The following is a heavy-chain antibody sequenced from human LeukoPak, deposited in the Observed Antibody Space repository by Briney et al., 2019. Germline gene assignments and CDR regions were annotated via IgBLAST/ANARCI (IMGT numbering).Heavy chain of an antibody. CDR1: GYTFTGYY. J-gene: IGHJ4*02. CDR2: INPNSGGT. V-gene: IGHV1-2*02. CDR3: SRDSGYCSGGSCWYFDF. D-gene: IGHD2-15*01. Sequence: ASVTVSCTASGYTFTGYYVHWVRQAPGQGLEWMGWINPNSGGTNFAQKFQGRVTMTRDTSMSTAYMELSRLKSDDTAVYYCSRDSGYCSGGSCWYFDFWGQGTLVTVSA.